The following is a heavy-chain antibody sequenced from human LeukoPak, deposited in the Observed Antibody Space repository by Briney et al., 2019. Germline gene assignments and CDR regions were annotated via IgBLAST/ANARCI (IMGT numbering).Heavy chain of an antibody. CDR1: GGSFSGYY. V-gene: IGHV4-34*01. D-gene: IGHD3-10*01. CDR3: ARFSEKITMVRGVFFDP. CDR2: INHSGST. J-gene: IGHJ5*02. Sequence: PSETLSLTCAVSGGSFSGYYWSWIRQPPGKGLEWIGEINHSGSTNYNPSLKSRVTISVDTSENQFSLKLSSVTAADTAVYYCARFSEKITMVRGVFFDPWGQGTLVTVSS.